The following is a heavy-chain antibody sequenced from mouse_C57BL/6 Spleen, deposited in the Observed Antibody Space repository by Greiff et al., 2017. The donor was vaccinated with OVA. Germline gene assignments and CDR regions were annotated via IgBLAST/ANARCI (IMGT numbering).Heavy chain of an antibody. V-gene: IGHV1-62-2*01. Sequence: QVQLQQSGAELVKPGASVKLSCKASGYTFTEYTIHWVKQRPGQGLEWIGWFYPGSGSIKYNEKFKDKATLTAAKSSSTVYMELSRLTSEDSAVYYCARHEDLYGPPWYFDVWGTGTTVTVSS. CDR3: ARHEDLYGPPWYFDV. J-gene: IGHJ1*03. CDR1: GYTFTEYT. CDR2: FYPGSGSI. D-gene: IGHD1-1*01.